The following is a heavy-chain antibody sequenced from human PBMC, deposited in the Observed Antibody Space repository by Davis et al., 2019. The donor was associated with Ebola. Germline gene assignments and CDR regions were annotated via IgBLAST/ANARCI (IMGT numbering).Heavy chain of an antibody. CDR2: IYYSGST. Sequence: PSETLSLTCTVSGGSISSGDYYWSWIRQPPGKGLEWIGYIYYSGSTYYNPSLKSRVTISVDTSKNQFSLKLSSVTAADTAVYYCARGRGVVAATLGWFDPWGQGTLVTVSS. D-gene: IGHD2-15*01. J-gene: IGHJ5*02. CDR3: ARGRGVVAATLGWFDP. CDR1: GGSISSGDYY. V-gene: IGHV4-30-4*01.